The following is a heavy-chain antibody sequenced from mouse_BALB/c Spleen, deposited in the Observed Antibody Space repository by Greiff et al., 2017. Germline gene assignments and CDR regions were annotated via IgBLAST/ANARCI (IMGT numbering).Heavy chain of an antibody. J-gene: IGHJ4*01. Sequence: EVKLVESGGGLVKPGGSLKLSCAASGFTFSSYAMSWVRQTPEKRLEWVATISSGGSYTYYPDSVKGRFTISRDNAKNTLYLQMSSLRSEDTAMYYCARQGTVVAKGAMDYWGQGTSVTVSS. V-gene: IGHV5-9-3*01. CDR2: ISSGGSYT. CDR3: ARQGTVVAKGAMDY. CDR1: GFTFSSYA. D-gene: IGHD1-1*01.